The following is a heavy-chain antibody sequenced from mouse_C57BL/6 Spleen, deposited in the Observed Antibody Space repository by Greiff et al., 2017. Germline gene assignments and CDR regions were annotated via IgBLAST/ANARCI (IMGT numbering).Heavy chain of an antibody. D-gene: IGHD1-1*01. CDR3: ARIDYGIHYAMDY. CDR1: GYSFTDYN. Sequence: EVKVVESGPELVKPGASVQISCKASGYSFTDYNMNWVKQSNGKSLEWIGVINPNYGTTSYNQKFKGKATLTVDQSSSTAYMQLNSLTSEDSAVYYCARIDYGIHYAMDYWGQGTSVTVSS. CDR2: INPNYGTT. J-gene: IGHJ4*01. V-gene: IGHV1-39*01.